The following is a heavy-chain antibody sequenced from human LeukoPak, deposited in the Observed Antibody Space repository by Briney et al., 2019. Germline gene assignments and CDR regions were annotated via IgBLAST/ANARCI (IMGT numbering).Heavy chain of an antibody. J-gene: IGHJ4*02. CDR1: GFTFSSFE. Sequence: GGSLRLSCAASGFTFSSFEMNWVRQAPGKGLEWVSYFSSSGSIINYADSVKGRFTISRDNAKNSLYLQMNSLRAEDTAVYYCAGNDYADYWGQGTLVTVSS. CDR3: AGNDYADY. V-gene: IGHV3-48*03. CDR2: FSSSGSII.